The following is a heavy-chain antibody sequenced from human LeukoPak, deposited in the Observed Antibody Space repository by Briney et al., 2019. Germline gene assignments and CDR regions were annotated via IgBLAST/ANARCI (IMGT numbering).Heavy chain of an antibody. V-gene: IGHV3-23*01. Sequence: GVSLRLSCAASGFTVSSNYMSWVRQAPGKGLEWVSAISGRGGNTYYADSVKGRFTISRVNSKNTLYLQMNSLRAEDTAVYFCARVGVTAATADYWGQGTLVTVSS. D-gene: IGHD6-25*01. CDR2: ISGRGGNT. J-gene: IGHJ4*02. CDR3: ARVGVTAATADY. CDR1: GFTVSSNY.